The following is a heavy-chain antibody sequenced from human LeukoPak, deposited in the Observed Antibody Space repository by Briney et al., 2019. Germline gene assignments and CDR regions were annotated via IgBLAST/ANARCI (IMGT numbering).Heavy chain of an antibody. Sequence: PSETLSLTCTVSGGSISSSGYYWGWIRQPPGKGLEWIGCIYYSGSSYYNPSLKSRVTISVDTSKNQFSLKLSSVTAADTAVYYCARQGGSGSYYSNWFDPWGQGTLVTVSS. J-gene: IGHJ5*02. V-gene: IGHV4-39*01. CDR3: ARQGGSGSYYSNWFDP. CDR1: GGSISSSGYY. D-gene: IGHD3-10*01. CDR2: IYYSGSS.